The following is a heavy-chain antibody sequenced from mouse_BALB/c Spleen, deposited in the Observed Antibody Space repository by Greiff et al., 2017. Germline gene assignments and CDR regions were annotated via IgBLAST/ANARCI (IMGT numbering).Heavy chain of an antibody. V-gene: IGHV1-77*01. J-gene: IGHJ4*01. CDR2: IYPGSGNT. Sequence: VQLQQSGAELARPGASVKLSCKASGYTFTDYYINWVKQRTGQGLEWIGVIYPGSGNTYYNEKFKGKATLTADKSSSTAYMQLSSLTSEDSAVYFYARRIRPSYAMDYWGQGTSVTVSS. CDR3: ARRIRPSYAMDY. CDR1: GYTFTDYY.